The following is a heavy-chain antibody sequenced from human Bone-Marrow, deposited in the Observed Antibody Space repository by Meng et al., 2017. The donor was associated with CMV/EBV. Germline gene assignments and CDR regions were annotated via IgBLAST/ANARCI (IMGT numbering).Heavy chain of an antibody. J-gene: IGHJ6*01. D-gene: IGHD3-3*01. CDR2: INSDGSST. Sequence: GESLKISCAASGFTFSSYWMHWVRQAPGKGLVWVSRINSDGSSTSYADSVKGRFTISRDNAKNTLYLQMNSLRAEDTAVYYCARGDYDFWSGYESYYYYYGMDVWGQGTTVTVYS. V-gene: IGHV3-74*01. CDR3: ARGDYDFWSGYESYYYYYGMDV. CDR1: GFTFSSYW.